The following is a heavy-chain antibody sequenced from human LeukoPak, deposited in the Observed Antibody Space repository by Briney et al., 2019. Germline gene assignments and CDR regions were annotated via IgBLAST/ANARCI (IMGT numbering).Heavy chain of an antibody. J-gene: IGHJ4*02. CDR1: GGSISSYY. V-gene: IGHV4-59*01. Sequence: PSETLSLTCTVSGGSISSYYWSWIRQPPGKGLEWIGHIYDSGSTNYNPSLKSRVTISVDTSKNQFSLKLSSVTAADTAVYYCAREFSWSGFFDYWGQGTLVTVSS. CDR2: IYDSGST. CDR3: AREFSWSGFFDY. D-gene: IGHD3-3*01.